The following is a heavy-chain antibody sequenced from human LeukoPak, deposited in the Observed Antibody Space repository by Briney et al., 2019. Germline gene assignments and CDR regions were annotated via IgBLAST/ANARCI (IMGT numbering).Heavy chain of an antibody. CDR2: IYYSGST. CDR3: ARDQRVFQTAQNRGWFEGGRRESNNNWFDP. V-gene: IGHV4-59*01. Sequence: ESGPTLVKPSETLSLTCTVAGGSISSYYWSWIRQPPRKGLGWIGYIYYSGSTNYNPSLKSRVTISVDTSKNQFSLKLSSVTGADTAVNDCARDQRVFQTAQNRGWFEGGRRESNNNWFDPWGQGTLVTVSS. CDR1: GGSISSYY. D-gene: IGHD6-19*01. J-gene: IGHJ5*02.